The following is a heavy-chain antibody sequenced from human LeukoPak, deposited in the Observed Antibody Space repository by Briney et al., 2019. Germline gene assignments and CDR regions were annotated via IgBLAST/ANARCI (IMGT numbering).Heavy chain of an antibody. CDR3: ARAPDALQVGATGDY. J-gene: IGHJ4*02. Sequence: PGGSLRLSCAASGFTFSSYWMSWVRQAPGKGLEWVANIKQDGSEKYYVDSVKGRFTISRDNAKNSLYLQMNSLRAEDTAVYYCARAPDALQVGATGDYWGQGTLVTVSS. D-gene: IGHD1-26*01. V-gene: IGHV3-7*01. CDR2: IKQDGSEK. CDR1: GFTFSSYW.